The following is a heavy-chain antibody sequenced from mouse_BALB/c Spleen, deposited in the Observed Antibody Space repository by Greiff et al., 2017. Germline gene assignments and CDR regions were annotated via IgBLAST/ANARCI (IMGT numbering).Heavy chain of an antibody. CDR2: INPSTGYT. V-gene: IGHV1-7*01. Sequence: VQLHQSGAELAKPGASVKMSCKASGYTFTSYWMHWVKQRPGQGLEWIGYINPSTGYTEYNQKFKDKATLTADKSSSTAYMQLSSLTSEDSAVYYCARGITTATSWFAYWGQGTLVTVSA. J-gene: IGHJ3*01. D-gene: IGHD1-2*01. CDR3: ARGITTATSWFAY. CDR1: GYTFTSYW.